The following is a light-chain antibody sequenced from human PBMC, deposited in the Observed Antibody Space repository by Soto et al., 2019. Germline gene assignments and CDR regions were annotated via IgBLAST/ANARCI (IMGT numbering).Light chain of an antibody. V-gene: IGKV1-39*01. CDR3: RQSYSTLGT. Sequence: QMTQSPSSLSASVGDRVIITCRSDHSINNYLNWYQQRPGKVPKLLIYAASTLQSGVPSRFSGSGSGRVFTLTINRLQPEDFATYCCRQSYSTLGTFGRGTRVEI. CDR1: HSINNY. J-gene: IGKJ2*01. CDR2: AAS.